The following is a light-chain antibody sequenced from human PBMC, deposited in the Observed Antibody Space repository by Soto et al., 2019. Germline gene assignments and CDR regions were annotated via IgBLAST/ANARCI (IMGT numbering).Light chain of an antibody. Sequence: DIQMTQSPSFVSASVGDRVTITCRASQGISRWLAWYQQSPGKAPELLIYGASSLQSGVPSRFNGSGYRTDFPLTIISLQPEDFATYSRQQANSFPHTFGQGTRLEIK. J-gene: IGKJ5*01. V-gene: IGKV1-12*01. CDR1: QGISRW. CDR2: GAS. CDR3: QQANSFPHT.